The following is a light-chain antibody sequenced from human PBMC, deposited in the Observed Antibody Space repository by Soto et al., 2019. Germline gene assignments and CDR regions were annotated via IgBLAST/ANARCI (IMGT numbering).Light chain of an antibody. CDR3: QQYGSSPIT. Sequence: EIVMTQSPATLSVSPGERVTFSCRASHNIGSNLAWYQHKPGQAPSLLIYGASTGATGIPARFSGSGYGTEFTLTINSLQSEDFAVYYCQQYGSSPITFGQGTRLEIK. CDR1: HNIGSN. V-gene: IGKV3-15*01. CDR2: GAS. J-gene: IGKJ5*01.